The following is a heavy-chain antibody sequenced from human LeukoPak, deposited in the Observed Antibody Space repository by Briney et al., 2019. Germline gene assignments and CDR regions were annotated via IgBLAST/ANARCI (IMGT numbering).Heavy chain of an antibody. V-gene: IGHV1-58*02. CDR2: IVVGSGNT. CDR3: AADRYDSSGYYHFDY. J-gene: IGHJ4*02. CDR1: GFTFTSSA. Sequence: SLKVSCKASGFTFTSSAMQWVRHARGQRLEWIGWIVVGSGNTNYAQKFQERVTITRDMSTSTAYMELSSLRSEDTAVYYCAADRYDSSGYYHFDYWGQGTLVTVSS. D-gene: IGHD3-22*01.